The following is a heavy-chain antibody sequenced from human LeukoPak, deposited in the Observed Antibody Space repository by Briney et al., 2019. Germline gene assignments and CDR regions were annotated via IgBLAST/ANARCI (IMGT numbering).Heavy chain of an antibody. D-gene: IGHD1/OR15-1a*01. J-gene: IGHJ4*02. Sequence: PGGSLRLSCAASGFTFDDYAMHWVRQAPGKGLEWVSGISWNSGSIGYADSVKGRFTISRDNAKNSLYLQMNSLRAEDTALYYCAKDWSHVDRREQSPSAFDYWGQGTLVTVSS. CDR3: AKDWSHVDRREQSPSAFDY. V-gene: IGHV3-9*01. CDR1: GFTFDDYA. CDR2: ISWNSGSI.